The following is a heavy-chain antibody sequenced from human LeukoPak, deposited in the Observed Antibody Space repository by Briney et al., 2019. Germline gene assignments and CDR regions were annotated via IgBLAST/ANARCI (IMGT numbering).Heavy chain of an antibody. D-gene: IGHD3-10*01. CDR3: ASSQVRGVTD. Sequence: GGSLRLSCAASGFTFSSYEMNWVRQAPGKGLERVSYISSSGSTIYYADSVKGRFTISRDNAKNSLYLQMNGLRAEDTAVYYCASSQVRGVTDWGQGTLVTVSS. J-gene: IGHJ4*02. V-gene: IGHV3-48*03. CDR2: ISSSGSTI. CDR1: GFTFSSYE.